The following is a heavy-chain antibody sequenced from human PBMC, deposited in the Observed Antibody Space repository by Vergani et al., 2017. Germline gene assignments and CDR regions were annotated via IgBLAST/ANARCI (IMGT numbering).Heavy chain of an antibody. CDR1: GGSISSHY. CDR2: IYYSGST. CDR3: ARDSGDWFDP. V-gene: IGHV4-59*11. J-gene: IGHJ5*02. Sequence: QVQLQESGPGLVKPSETLSLTCTVSGGSISSHYWSWIRQPPGKGLEWIGYIYYSGSTNYNPSLKSRVTISVDTSKNQFSLKLSSVTAADTAVYYCARDSGDWFDPWGQGTLVTVSS. D-gene: IGHD7-27*01.